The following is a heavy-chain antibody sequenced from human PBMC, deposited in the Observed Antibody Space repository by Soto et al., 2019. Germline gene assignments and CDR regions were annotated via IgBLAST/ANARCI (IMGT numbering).Heavy chain of an antibody. J-gene: IGHJ4*02. CDR1: GFTVSTKY. D-gene: IGHD3-16*01. Sequence: EVQLVESGGGLVQPGGSLRLSCAASGFTVSTKYMSWVRQAPGKGLEWVSVIYSGGSTFYADSVRGRFTISRDNSKTPVKLQMNRLRAEDTAVYYFARDPWAADYWGQGTLVTVSS. CDR3: ARDPWAADY. V-gene: IGHV3-66*01. CDR2: IYSGGST.